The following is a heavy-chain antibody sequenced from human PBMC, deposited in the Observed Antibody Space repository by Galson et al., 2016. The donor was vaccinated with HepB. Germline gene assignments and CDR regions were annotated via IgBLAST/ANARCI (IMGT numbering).Heavy chain of an antibody. CDR3: VRDAQMIRGVIWGYFGA. Sequence: SLRLSCAASGFTYSNYGMHWVRQAPGKGLEWVALIYYDGSYKYYADSVKGRFTISRDDSKNTLYLQMNSLRAEDTAVYYCVRDAQMIRGVIWGYFGAWGQGTLVTVSS. V-gene: IGHV3-33*01. CDR1: GFTYSNYG. D-gene: IGHD3-10*01. CDR2: IYYDGSYK. J-gene: IGHJ5*02.